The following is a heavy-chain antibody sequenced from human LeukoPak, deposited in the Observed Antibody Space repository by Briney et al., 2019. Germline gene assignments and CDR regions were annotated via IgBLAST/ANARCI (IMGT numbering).Heavy chain of an antibody. J-gene: IGHJ4*02. D-gene: IGHD2-15*01. V-gene: IGHV3-23*01. CDR3: AKDIRKVVVAAESAFDY. Sequence: PGGSLRLSCAASGFTFDDYGMSWVRQAPGKGLEWVSAISGSGGSTYYADSVKGRFTISRDNSKNTLYLQMNSLRAEDTAVYYCAKDIRKVVVAAESAFDYWGQGTLVTVSS. CDR1: GFTFDDYG. CDR2: ISGSGGST.